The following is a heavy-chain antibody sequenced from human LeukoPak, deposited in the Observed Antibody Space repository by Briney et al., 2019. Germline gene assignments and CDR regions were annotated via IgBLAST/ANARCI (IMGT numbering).Heavy chain of an antibody. J-gene: IGHJ4*02. V-gene: IGHV4-59*12. CDR1: GGSISSYY. Sequence: SETLSLTCTVSGGSISSYYWSWIRQPPGKGLEWIGYIYYSGSTNYNPSLKSRVTISVDTSKNQFSLKLSSVTAADTAVYYCARGGPFWNLYYFDYWGQGTLVTVSS. D-gene: IGHD1-7*01. CDR3: ARGGPFWNLYYFDY. CDR2: IYYSGST.